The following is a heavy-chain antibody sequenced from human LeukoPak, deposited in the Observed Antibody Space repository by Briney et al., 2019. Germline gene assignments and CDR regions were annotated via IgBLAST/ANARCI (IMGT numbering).Heavy chain of an antibody. CDR3: ARTASYDCVWGSYRNWGYYDNGIDV. CDR2: INPSGGRT. CDR1: GCTFTSYD. Sequence: ASVKVSCKASGCTFTSYDMHWVRQAPGQGLEWMGIINPSGGRTSYAQKLQGRVTMTRHTSTSTDYIELSSLTYEETVMHYCARTASYDCVWGSYRNWGYYDNGIDVWGKGTTVTVAS. J-gene: IGHJ6*04. D-gene: IGHD3-16*02. V-gene: IGHV1-46*01.